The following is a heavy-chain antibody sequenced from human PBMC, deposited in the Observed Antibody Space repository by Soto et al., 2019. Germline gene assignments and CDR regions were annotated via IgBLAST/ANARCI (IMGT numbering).Heavy chain of an antibody. Sequence: QITLKESGPTLVKPTQTLTLTCTFSGFSLSTSGVGVGWIRQPPGKALEWLALIYWNDDKRYSPSLKSRLTITKDTSKNQVVLTMTNMDPVDTATYYCAHPQFSGYYNHFDYWGQGTLVTVSS. J-gene: IGHJ4*02. V-gene: IGHV2-5*01. CDR3: AHPQFSGYYNHFDY. D-gene: IGHD3-22*01. CDR2: IYWNDDK. CDR1: GFSLSTSGVG.